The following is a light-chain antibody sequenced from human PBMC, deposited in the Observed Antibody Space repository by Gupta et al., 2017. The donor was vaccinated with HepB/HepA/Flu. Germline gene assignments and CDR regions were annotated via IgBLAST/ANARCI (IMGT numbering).Light chain of an antibody. J-gene: IGKJ1*01. CDR1: RSVSRNY. Sequence: VLTQSPGPLSLSPGERATLSCRASRSVSRNYLAWYQQKPGQAPRLLVYGASKRATGVPDRFSGSGSGTDFTLTISAVEPEDFVLYFCHQYGTSPQTFGQGTKVEIK. CDR3: HQYGTSPQT. CDR2: GAS. V-gene: IGKV3-20*01.